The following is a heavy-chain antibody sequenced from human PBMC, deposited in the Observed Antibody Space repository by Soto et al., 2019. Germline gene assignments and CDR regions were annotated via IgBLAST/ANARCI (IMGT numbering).Heavy chain of an antibody. CDR3: ARGRTYYDFWSGYYHFDY. CDR2: ISAYNGNT. CDR1: GYTFTSYG. V-gene: IGHV1-18*01. D-gene: IGHD3-3*01. J-gene: IGHJ4*02. Sequence: ASVKVSCQASGYTFTSYGISWVRQAPGQGLEWMGWISAYNGNTNYAQKLQGRVTMTTDTSTSTAYMELRSLRSDDTAVYYCARGRTYYDFWSGYYHFDYWGQGTLVTVSS.